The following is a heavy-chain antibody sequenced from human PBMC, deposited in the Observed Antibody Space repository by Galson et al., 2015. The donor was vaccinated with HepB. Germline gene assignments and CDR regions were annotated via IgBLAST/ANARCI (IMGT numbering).Heavy chain of an antibody. V-gene: IGHV3-15*07. Sequence: SLRLSCAASGFTFTNAWMHWVRQAPGKGLEWVARILSKSGGETVDYAAPVKGRFTISRDDSKTTVYLQMDSLKTEDTALYYCSLDTSYTPYYWGQGTLVTVSS. CDR3: SLDTSYTPYY. CDR1: GFTFTNAW. D-gene: IGHD2-2*01. J-gene: IGHJ4*02. CDR2: ILSKSGGETV.